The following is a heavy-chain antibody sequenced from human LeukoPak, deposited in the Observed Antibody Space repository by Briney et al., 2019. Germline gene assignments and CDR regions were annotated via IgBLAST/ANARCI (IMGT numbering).Heavy chain of an antibody. CDR3: AKNYDSSGYSGEYYFDY. J-gene: IGHJ4*02. V-gene: IGHV1-18*01. Sequence: ASVKVSCKASGYTFTSYGISWVRQAPGQGLEWMGWISAYNGNTNYAQKLQGRVTMTTDTSTSTAYMELRSLRSDDTAVYYCAKNYDSSGYSGEYYFDYWGQGTLVTVSS. D-gene: IGHD3-22*01. CDR1: GYTFTSYG. CDR2: ISAYNGNT.